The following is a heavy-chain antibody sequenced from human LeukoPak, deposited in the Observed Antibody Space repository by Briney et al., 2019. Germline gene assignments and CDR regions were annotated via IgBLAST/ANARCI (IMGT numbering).Heavy chain of an antibody. CDR3: ARMRSSWYFDH. CDR1: GFTFSDYF. J-gene: IGHJ4*02. Sequence: PGGSLRLSCAASGFTFSDYFTTWSRQAPGKGLEWVSYISNSGGTIYYSDSVKGRFTISRDNAKNLLYLEMDSLRAGDTAVYYCARMRSSWYFDHWGQGSLVTVSS. CDR2: ISNSGGTI. V-gene: IGHV3-11*01. D-gene: IGHD6-13*01.